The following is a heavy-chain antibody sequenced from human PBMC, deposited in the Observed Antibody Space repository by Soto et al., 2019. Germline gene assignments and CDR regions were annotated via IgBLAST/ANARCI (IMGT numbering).Heavy chain of an antibody. CDR1: GGSISSYC. CDR3: ERGSGQLVARYFDY. Sequence: ASETLSLTCTVSGGSISSYCWSWIRQRPGKGLEWIGYIYYSGSTNYNPSLKSRVTISVDTSKNQFSLKLRSVTAADTAVYYCERGSGQLVARYFDYWGQGTLVTVSS. J-gene: IGHJ4*02. D-gene: IGHD6-6*01. V-gene: IGHV4-59*01. CDR2: IYYSGST.